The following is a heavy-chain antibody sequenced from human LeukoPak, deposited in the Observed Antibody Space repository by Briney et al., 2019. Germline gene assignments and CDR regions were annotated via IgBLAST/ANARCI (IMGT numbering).Heavy chain of an antibody. CDR1: GYTFTTYG. Sequence: GASVKVSCKSSGYTFTTYGMNWVRQAPGQWLEWMGWINTNTGNPTYAQGFTGRFVFSLDTSVSTAYLQISSLKAEDTAVYYCARVIERGYGPFDYWGQGTLVTVSS. J-gene: IGHJ4*02. V-gene: IGHV7-4-1*02. D-gene: IGHD5-18*01. CDR2: INTNTGNP. CDR3: ARVIERGYGPFDY.